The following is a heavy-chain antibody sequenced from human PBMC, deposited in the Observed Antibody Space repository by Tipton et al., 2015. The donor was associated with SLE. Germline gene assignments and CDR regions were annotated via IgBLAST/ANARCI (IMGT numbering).Heavy chain of an antibody. J-gene: IGHJ2*01. CDR2: IYYSGST. D-gene: IGHD2/OR15-2a*01. Sequence: GLVKPSETLSLTCTVSGGSITMSSYFWGWIRQPPGKGPEWIGTIYYSGSTYYYPSLKSRVTLSLDTSKSQFSLKLSSVTTVDTAVYYCARTGGRSIILWYFDLWGRRTLVSVSS. V-gene: IGHV4-39*07. CDR3: ARTGGRSIILWYFDL. CDR1: GGSITMSSYF.